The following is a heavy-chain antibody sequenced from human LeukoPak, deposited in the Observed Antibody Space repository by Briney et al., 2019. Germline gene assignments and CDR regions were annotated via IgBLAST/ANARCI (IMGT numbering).Heavy chain of an antibody. D-gene: IGHD5-12*01. V-gene: IGHV4-34*01. CDR2: INHSGST. CDR3: ARGEWLRSWFGY. J-gene: IGHJ4*02. CDR1: GGSFSGYY. Sequence: SETLSLTCAVYGGSFSGYYWSWIRQPPGKGLEWIGEINHSGSTNYNPSLKSRVTISVDTSKNQFSLKLSSVTAADTAVYYCARGEWLRSWFGYWGQGTLVTVSS.